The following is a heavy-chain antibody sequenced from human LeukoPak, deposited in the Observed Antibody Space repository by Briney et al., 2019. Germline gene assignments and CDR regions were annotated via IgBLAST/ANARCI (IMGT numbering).Heavy chain of an antibody. V-gene: IGHV1-18*01. D-gene: IGHD6-13*01. Sequence: ASVKVSCKASGYTFTSYGISWVRQAPGQGLEWMGWISACNGNTNYAQKLQGRVTMTTDTSTSTAYMELRSLRSDDTAVYSCARVLLGYSSSWYGTXDYXGQGXXVTVX. CDR2: ISACNGNT. J-gene: IGHJ4*02. CDR3: ARVLLGYSSSWYGTXDY. CDR1: GYTFTSYG.